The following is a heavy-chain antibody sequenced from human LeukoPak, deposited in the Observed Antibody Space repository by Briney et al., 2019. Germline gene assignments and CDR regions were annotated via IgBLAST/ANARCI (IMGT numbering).Heavy chain of an antibody. Sequence: GGCLRPSCAASGFTFTTYSMNWVRQAPGSGRGWVSSISSSSTYIYYADSVKGRFTISRDNAKNSLYLQMNSLRAEDTAVYYCAKGYCRSTSCRFDYWGQGTLVTVSS. J-gene: IGHJ4*02. D-gene: IGHD2-2*01. V-gene: IGHV3-21*01. CDR2: ISSSSTYI. CDR1: GFTFTTYS. CDR3: AKGYCRSTSCRFDY.